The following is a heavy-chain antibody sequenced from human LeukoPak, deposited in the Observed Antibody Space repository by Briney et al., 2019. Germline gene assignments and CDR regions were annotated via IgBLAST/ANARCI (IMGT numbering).Heavy chain of an antibody. J-gene: IGHJ4*02. CDR2: RNPNSGGT. Sequence: VASVRVSCKSSGYSFTAYYIHWVRQGPGQGLEWMGWRNPNSGGTNYAEKFQGRVTMTRATSISTAYMALRGLTSDDTAVYYCARGSGYSSGWYLHYWGQGTLVTVSS. D-gene: IGHD6-19*01. CDR3: ARGSGYSSGWYLHY. V-gene: IGHV1-2*02. CDR1: GYSFTAYY.